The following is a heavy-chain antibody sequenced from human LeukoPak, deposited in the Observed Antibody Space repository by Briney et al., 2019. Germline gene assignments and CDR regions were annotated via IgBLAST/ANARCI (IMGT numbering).Heavy chain of an antibody. D-gene: IGHD6-19*01. CDR1: GFTFSGSA. J-gene: IGHJ4*02. V-gene: IGHV3-73*01. Sequence: GGSLRLSCAASGFTFSGSAMHWVRQASGKGLEWVGRTRSKANSYATAYAASVKGRFTISRDDSKNTAYLQMNSLKTEDTAVYYCTRHVSSGWYETNDYWGQGTLVTVSS. CDR3: TRHVSSGWYETNDY. CDR2: TRSKANSYAT.